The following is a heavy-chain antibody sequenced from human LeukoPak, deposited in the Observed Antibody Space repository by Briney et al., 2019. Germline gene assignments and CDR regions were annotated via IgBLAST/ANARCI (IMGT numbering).Heavy chain of an antibody. V-gene: IGHV3-49*04. Sequence: PGRSLRLSCTASGFTFGDYAMSWVRQAPGKGLEWVGFIRSKAYGGTTEYAASVKGRFTISRDDSKSIAYLQMNSLRTEDTAVYYCTSRAERDIVVVPAAWGQGTLVTISS. J-gene: IGHJ5*02. D-gene: IGHD2-2*01. CDR3: TSRAERDIVVVPAA. CDR1: GFTFGDYA. CDR2: IRSKAYGGTT.